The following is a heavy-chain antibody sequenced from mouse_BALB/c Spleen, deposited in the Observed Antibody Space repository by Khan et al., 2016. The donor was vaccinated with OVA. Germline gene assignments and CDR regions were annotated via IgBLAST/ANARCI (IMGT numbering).Heavy chain of an antibody. CDR1: GFTFSNYW. CDR2: IRLKSNNYAT. J-gene: IGHJ3*01. CDR3: PLPPWFAY. Sequence: EVKLEESGGGLVQPGGSMKLSCVASGFTFSNYWMNWVRQSPEKGLEWVAEIRLKSNNYATNYAESVIGWFTISRDDSKSSVYLQRNHLKAEDTGIYYCPLPPWFAYWGQGTLVTVSA. V-gene: IGHV6-6*02.